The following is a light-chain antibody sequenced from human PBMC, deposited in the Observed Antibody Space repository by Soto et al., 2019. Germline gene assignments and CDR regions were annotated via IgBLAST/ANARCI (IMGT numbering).Light chain of an antibody. V-gene: IGKV3-20*01. CDR3: QQYGSSGT. J-gene: IGKJ1*01. Sequence: DIVLTQSPGRLSLSPGQRATLSSSASHIVSNNYLACYQQNPGPAPRPLIYGASNRATGIPDRFSGSGSGTDFTLTISRLEPEDFAVYYCQQYGSSGTFGQGTKV. CDR1: HIVSNNY. CDR2: GAS.